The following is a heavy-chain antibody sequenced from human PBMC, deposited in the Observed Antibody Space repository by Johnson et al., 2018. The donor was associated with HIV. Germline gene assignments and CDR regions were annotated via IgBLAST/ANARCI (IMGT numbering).Heavy chain of an antibody. J-gene: IGHJ3*02. Sequence: MLLVESGGALVQPGGSLRLSCAASGFTVSSNYMSWVRQAPGKGLEWVSGINWNGGSTGYADSVKGRFTISRDNSKNTLYLQMNSLRAEDTAVYYCAKQGGSRLHLWVDAFDIWGQGTMVTVSS. CDR2: INWNGGST. CDR1: GFTVSSNY. CDR3: AKQGGSRLHLWVDAFDI. D-gene: IGHD3-10*01. V-gene: IGHV3-66*04.